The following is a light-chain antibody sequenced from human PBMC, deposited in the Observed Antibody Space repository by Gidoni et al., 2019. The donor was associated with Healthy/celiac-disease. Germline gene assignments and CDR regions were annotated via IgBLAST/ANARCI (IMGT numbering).Light chain of an antibody. V-gene: IGKV3-11*01. CDR1: QSVSIY. Sequence: IVLTQSPATLSLSPGERATLSCRSSQSVSIYLAWYQQKPGQAPRLLIYDASNRATGIPARFSGSGSGTDFTLTISSLEPEYFAVYYCQQRSNWPLTFGGGTKVEIK. CDR3: QQRSNWPLT. CDR2: DAS. J-gene: IGKJ4*01.